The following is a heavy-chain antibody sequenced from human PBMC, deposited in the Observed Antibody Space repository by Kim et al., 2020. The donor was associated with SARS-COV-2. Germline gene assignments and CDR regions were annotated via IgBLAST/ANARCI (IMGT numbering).Heavy chain of an antibody. CDR1: GFTFSSYW. Sequence: GGSLRLSCAASGFTFSSYWMSWVRQAPGKGLEWVANIKQDGSEKYYVDSVKGRFTISRDNAKNSLYLQMNSLRAEDTAVYYCARVYGGYERLFTYYYYMDVWGKGTTVTVSS. V-gene: IGHV3-7*01. CDR3: ARVYGGYERLFTYYYYMDV. J-gene: IGHJ6*03. CDR2: IKQDGSEK. D-gene: IGHD5-12*01.